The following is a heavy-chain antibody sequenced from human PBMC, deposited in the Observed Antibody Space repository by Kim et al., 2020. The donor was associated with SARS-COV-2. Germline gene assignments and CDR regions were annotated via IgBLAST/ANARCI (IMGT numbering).Heavy chain of an antibody. V-gene: IGHV1-2*02. J-gene: IGHJ4*02. CDR3: ARDRYTSGSNFGDF. CDR1: GYTFSGYY. CDR2: IDSNGGGT. Sequence: ASVKVSCKASGYTFSGYYMYWVRQAPGQGLEWMGWIDSNGGGTKYAQKFQGRVTMTRNTSINTAYMELSRLRSDDTAVYYCARDRYTSGSNFGDFWGQGTLVTVSS. D-gene: IGHD6-19*01.